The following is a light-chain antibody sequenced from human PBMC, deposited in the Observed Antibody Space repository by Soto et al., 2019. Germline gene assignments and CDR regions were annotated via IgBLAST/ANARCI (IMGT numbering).Light chain of an antibody. V-gene: IGKV1D-12*01. J-gene: IGKJ5*01. CDR2: AAS. CDR1: RDLSGW. Sequence: DIQMTQSPSSFSSSLVYRVNITSRASRDLSGWLAWYQQKPGKAPKLLISAASSLQSGVPSRFSGSGSGTDFTLTIRSVQPEDFAAYYCQQPISFPITFGQGTRLEIK. CDR3: QQPISFPIT.